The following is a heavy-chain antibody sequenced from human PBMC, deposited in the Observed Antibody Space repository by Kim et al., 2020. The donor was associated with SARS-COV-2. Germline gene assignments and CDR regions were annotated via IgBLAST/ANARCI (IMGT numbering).Heavy chain of an antibody. J-gene: IGHJ4*02. V-gene: IGHV3-9*01. D-gene: IGHD3-10*01. CDR2: ISWNSGSI. CDR1: GFTFDDYA. Sequence: GGSLRLSCAASGFTFDDYAMHWVRQAPGKGLEWVSGISWNSGSIGYADSVKGRFTISRDNAKNSLYLQMNSLRAEDTALYYCAKDMSHGSGSYQLSDWGQGTLVTVSS. CDR3: AKDMSHGSGSYQLSD.